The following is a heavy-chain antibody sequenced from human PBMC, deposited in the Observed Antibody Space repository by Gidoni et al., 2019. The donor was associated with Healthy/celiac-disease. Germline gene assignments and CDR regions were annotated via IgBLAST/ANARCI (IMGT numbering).Heavy chain of an antibody. CDR3: ARDGLRFLEWLFDL. Sequence: EVQLVESGGGLVQPGGSLRLSCAASGFTFSSYSMTWVRQAPGKGLEWVSYISSSSSTIYYADSVKGRFTISRDNAKNSLYLQMNSLRDEDTAVYYCARDGLRFLEWLFDLWGRGTLVTVSS. V-gene: IGHV3-48*02. J-gene: IGHJ2*01. CDR1: GFTFSSYS. D-gene: IGHD3-3*01. CDR2: ISSSSSTI.